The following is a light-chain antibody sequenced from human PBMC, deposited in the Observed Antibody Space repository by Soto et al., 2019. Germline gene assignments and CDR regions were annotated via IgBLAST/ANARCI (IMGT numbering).Light chain of an antibody. CDR3: QQRSVWPIT. CDR1: QSVGSN. V-gene: IGKV3-15*01. Sequence: EIVMTQSPATLSVSPGERATLSCRASQSVGSNLAWYQQKPGQAPRLLIYGASTRATGIPARFSGSGSGTEFTLTISSLQSEDFVLYFCQQRSVWPITFGQGTRLEIK. J-gene: IGKJ5*01. CDR2: GAS.